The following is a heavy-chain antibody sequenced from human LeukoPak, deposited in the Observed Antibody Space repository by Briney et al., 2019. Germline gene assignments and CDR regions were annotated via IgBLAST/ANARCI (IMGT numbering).Heavy chain of an antibody. CDR2: IYYSGST. Sequence: SETLSLTCTVSGGSISSYYWSWIRQPPGKGLEWIGYIYYSGSTNYSPSLKSRVTISVDTSKNQFSLKLSSVTAADTAVYYCARVRNGYDILTGYYNVIWAFDIWGQGTMVTVSS. CDR1: GGSISSYY. J-gene: IGHJ3*02. V-gene: IGHV4-59*01. D-gene: IGHD3-9*01. CDR3: ARVRNGYDILTGYYNVIWAFDI.